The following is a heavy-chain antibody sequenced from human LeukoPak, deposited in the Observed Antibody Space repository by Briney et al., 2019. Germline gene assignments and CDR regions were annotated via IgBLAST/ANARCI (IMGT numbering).Heavy chain of an antibody. V-gene: IGHV1-18*01. D-gene: IGHD2-2*01. Sequence: ASVKVSCKASGYTFTSYAMNWVRQAPGQGLEWMGWISAYNGNTNYAQKLQGRVTMTTDTSTSTAYMELRSLRSDDTAVYYCAREYCSRTSCYGVDYWGQGTLVTVSS. CDR2: ISAYNGNT. CDR3: AREYCSRTSCYGVDY. J-gene: IGHJ4*02. CDR1: GYTFTSYA.